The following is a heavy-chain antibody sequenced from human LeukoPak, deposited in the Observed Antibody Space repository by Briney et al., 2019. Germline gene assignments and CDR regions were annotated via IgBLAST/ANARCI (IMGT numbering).Heavy chain of an antibody. CDR2: ISTSGGST. CDR3: ARGGHSSFDY. CDR1: GFTFSSYG. D-gene: IGHD3-16*01. Sequence: PGGSLRLSCVASGFTFSSYGMSWVRQAPGKGLEWVSPISTSGGSTFYADSVKGRFTISRDNSRNTLYLQMNSLRAEDTAVYYCARGGHSSFDYWGQGALVTVSS. V-gene: IGHV3-23*01. J-gene: IGHJ4*02.